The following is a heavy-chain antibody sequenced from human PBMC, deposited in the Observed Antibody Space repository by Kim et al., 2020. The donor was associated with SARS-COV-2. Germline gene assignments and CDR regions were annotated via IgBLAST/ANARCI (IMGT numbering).Heavy chain of an antibody. J-gene: IGHJ6*02. D-gene: IGHD6-13*01. Sequence: YAQKFQGRVTITADKSTSTAYLELSSLRSEDTAVYYCARGRAAGFYGMDVWGQGTTVTVSS. V-gene: IGHV1-69*02. CDR3: ARGRAAGFYGMDV.